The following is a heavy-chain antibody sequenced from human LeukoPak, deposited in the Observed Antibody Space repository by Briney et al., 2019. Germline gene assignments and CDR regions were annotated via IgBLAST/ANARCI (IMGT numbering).Heavy chain of an antibody. V-gene: IGHV3-30*03. CDR2: ISYDGSNK. D-gene: IGHD6-13*01. CDR3: ARSLVLENWFDP. CDR1: GFTFSSYG. Sequence: PGGSLRLSCAASGFTFSSYGMHWVRQAPGKGLEWVAVISYDGSNKYYAESVKGRFTISRDNSKNALYLQMNSLRAEDTAVYHCARSLVLENWFDPWGQGTLVTVSS. J-gene: IGHJ5*02.